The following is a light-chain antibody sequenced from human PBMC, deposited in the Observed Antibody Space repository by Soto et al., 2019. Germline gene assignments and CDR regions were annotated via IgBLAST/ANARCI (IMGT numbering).Light chain of an antibody. CDR3: LQHKDYPMT. CDR1: QGISNS. V-gene: IGKV1-17*03. Sequence: IWMTQSPSLLSASTGDRVTITCRASQGISNSLAWFQQKPGKVPKRLIFSASSLQSGVPSRFSGSGSGTEFTLTISSLQPEDFATYYCLQHKDYPMTFGQGTRLEIK. CDR2: SAS. J-gene: IGKJ5*01.